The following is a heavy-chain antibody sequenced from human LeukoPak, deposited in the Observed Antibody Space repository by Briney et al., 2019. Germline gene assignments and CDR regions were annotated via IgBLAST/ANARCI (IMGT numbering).Heavy chain of an antibody. Sequence: PSETLSLTCTVSGGSISSGDDYWSWIRQHPGKGLEWIGYISYSGSTYYNPSLKSRVTISVDTSKNQFSLKLSSVTAADTAVYYCASLGLYTYGPYYFDYWGQGTLVTVPS. J-gene: IGHJ4*02. CDR2: ISYSGST. CDR3: ASLGLYTYGPYYFDY. D-gene: IGHD5-18*01. CDR1: GGSISSGDDY. V-gene: IGHV4-31*03.